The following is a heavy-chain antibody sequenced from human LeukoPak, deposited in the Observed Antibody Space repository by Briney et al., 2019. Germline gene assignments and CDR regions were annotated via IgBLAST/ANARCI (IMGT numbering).Heavy chain of an antibody. J-gene: IGHJ4*02. V-gene: IGHV3-53*04. CDR1: GFXVSSNY. Sequence: GGSLRLSCAASGFXVSSNYISWVRQAPGKGLEWVSVIYSGGSTYYADSVKGRFTISRHNSKNTLYLQMNSLRAEDTAVYYCARGAPPDYFDYWGQGTLVTVSS. CDR2: IYSGGST. CDR3: ARGAPPDYFDY.